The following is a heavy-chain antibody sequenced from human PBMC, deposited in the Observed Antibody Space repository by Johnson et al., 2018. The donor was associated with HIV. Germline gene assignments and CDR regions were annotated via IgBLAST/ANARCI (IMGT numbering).Heavy chain of an antibody. D-gene: IGHD6-6*01. Sequence: QVQLVESGEGVVQPGRSLRLSCAASGFTFSSYAMHWVRQAPGKGLEWVAVISYDGSNKYYADSVKGRFTISRDNSKNTLYLQMNSLRAEDTAVYYCARDILEYSSSVPDAFDIWGQGTMVTVSS. CDR3: ARDILEYSSSVPDAFDI. CDR1: GFTFSSYA. V-gene: IGHV3-30*04. J-gene: IGHJ3*02. CDR2: ISYDGSNK.